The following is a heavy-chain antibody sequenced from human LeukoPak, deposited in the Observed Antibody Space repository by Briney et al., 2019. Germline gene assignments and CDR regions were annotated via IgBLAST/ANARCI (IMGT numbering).Heavy chain of an antibody. CDR1: GITFSSYW. V-gene: IGHV3-74*01. CDR3: ATPPGYDSSGYYLFDY. Sequence: GGSLRLFCAASGITFSSYWMQWVRQAPGKGLVWVSRINSDGSSTSYADSVKGRFTISRDNSKNTLYLQMNSLRAEDTAVYYCATPPGYDSSGYYLFDYWGQGTLVTVSS. D-gene: IGHD3-22*01. J-gene: IGHJ4*02. CDR2: INSDGSST.